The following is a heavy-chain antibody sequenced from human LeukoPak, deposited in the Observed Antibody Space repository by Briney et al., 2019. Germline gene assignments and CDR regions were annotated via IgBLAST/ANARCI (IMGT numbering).Heavy chain of an antibody. CDR2: INHSGST. J-gene: IGHJ4*02. V-gene: IGHV4-34*01. CDR3: ASGAVVAASFDY. Sequence: SETLSLTCAVYGGSFSGYYWSWIRQPPGKGLEWIGEINHSGSTNYNPSLKSRVTISVDTSKNQFSLKLSSVTAADTAVYYCASGAVVAASFDYWGQGTLVTVSS. D-gene: IGHD2-15*01. CDR1: GGSFSGYY.